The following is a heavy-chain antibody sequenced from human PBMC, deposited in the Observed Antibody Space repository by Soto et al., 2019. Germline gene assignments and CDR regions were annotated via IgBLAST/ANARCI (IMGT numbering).Heavy chain of an antibody. Sequence: SLRLSCAASGFTFSSYGKHWVRQAPGKGLEWVAVIWYDGSNKYYADSVKGRFTISRDNSKYTLYLQMNILIAEDTAVYYCAIYYHCSSTVCYTCAFAIWGQGTMVTV. CDR1: GFTFSSYG. V-gene: IGHV3-33*01. CDR3: AIYYHCSSTVCYTCAFAI. J-gene: IGHJ3*02. D-gene: IGHD2-2*01. CDR2: IWYDGSNK.